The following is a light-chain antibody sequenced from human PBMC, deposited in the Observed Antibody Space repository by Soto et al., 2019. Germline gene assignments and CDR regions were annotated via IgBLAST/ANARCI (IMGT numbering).Light chain of an antibody. V-gene: IGKV3-15*01. CDR1: QSVSRI. Sequence: EIVMTQSPATLSVSPGERTTLSCRASQSVSRILAWYQQKPGQAPRLLIYGASTRATGIPVRFSGSGSGTEFTLTISSLQSEDFAVYYCQQYDKWPPTFGQGTKVEIQ. J-gene: IGKJ1*01. CDR2: GAS. CDR3: QQYDKWPPT.